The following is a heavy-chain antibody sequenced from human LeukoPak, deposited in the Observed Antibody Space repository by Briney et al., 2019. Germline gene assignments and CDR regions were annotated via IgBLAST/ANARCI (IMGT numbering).Heavy chain of an antibody. Sequence: ASVKVSCKASGYTFTSYDINWVRQATGQGLEWMGWMNPNSGNTDYAQKFQGRVTMTRNTSVSTAYMELSSLRSEDTAVYYCARVYGDYFSDYWGQGTLVTVSS. CDR3: ARVYGDYFSDY. D-gene: IGHD4-17*01. J-gene: IGHJ4*02. CDR2: MNPNSGNT. V-gene: IGHV1-8*01. CDR1: GYTFTSYD.